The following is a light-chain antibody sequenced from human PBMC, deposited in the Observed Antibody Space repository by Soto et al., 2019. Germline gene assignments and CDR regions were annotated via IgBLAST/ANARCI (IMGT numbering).Light chain of an antibody. V-gene: IGKV3-15*01. CDR1: QSVSSN. J-gene: IGKJ1*01. CDR3: QQYNDWPWT. CDR2: AAS. Sequence: EIVMTQSPATLSVSPGERATLSCRASQSVSSNLAWYQQKPGLAPRLLFYAASARATDIPARFSGSGSGTEFTLTISSLQAEDFAVYYWQQYNDWPWTLGQGTKVEIK.